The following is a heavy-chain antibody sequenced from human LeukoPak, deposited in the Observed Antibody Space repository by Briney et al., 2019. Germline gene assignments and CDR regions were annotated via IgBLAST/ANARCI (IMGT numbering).Heavy chain of an antibody. CDR2: ISSSSSYI. CDR3: ARSPGRHYYYYYYMDV. V-gene: IGHV3-21*01. CDR1: GFTFSSYS. Sequence: GGSLRLSCAASGFTFSSYSMNWVRQAPGKGLEWVSSISSSSSYIYYADSVKGRFTISRDNAKNSLYLQMNSLRAEDTAVYYCARSPGRHYYYYYYMDVWGKGTTVTVSS. J-gene: IGHJ6*03.